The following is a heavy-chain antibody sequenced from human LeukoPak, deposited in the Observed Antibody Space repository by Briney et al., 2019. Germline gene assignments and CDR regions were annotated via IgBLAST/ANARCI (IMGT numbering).Heavy chain of an antibody. J-gene: IGHJ6*02. CDR3: AKGGAGYCSSTSCLHYYYYCGMDV. Sequence: GGSLRLSCAASGFTFSSYGMHWVRQAPGKGLEWVAVISYDGSNKYYADSVKGRFTISRDNSKNTLYLQMNSLRAEDTAVYYCAKGGAGYCSSTSCLHYYYYCGMDVWGQGTTVTVSS. CDR2: ISYDGSNK. CDR1: GFTFSSYG. D-gene: IGHD2-2*01. V-gene: IGHV3-30*18.